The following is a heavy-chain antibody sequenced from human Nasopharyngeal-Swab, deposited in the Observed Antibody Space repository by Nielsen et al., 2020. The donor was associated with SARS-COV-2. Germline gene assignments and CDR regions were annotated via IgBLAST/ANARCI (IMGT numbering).Heavy chain of an antibody. J-gene: IGHJ2*01. CDR1: GYPFSSYG. V-gene: IGHV1-18*04. CDR2: ISTYNGNT. CDR3: ARGHQINFSNFLPWSLDL. D-gene: IGHD4-11*01. Sequence: ASVKVSCKASGYPFSSYGISWVRQAPGQGLEWMGWISTYNGNTKNAQNLQGRVTMTTDTSTSTAYMELRSLRSDGTAVYYCARGHQINFSNFLPWSLDLWGRGTLVTVSS.